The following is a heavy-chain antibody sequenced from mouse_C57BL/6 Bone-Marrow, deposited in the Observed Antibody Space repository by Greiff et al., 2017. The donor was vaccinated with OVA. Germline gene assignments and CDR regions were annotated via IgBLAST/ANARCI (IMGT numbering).Heavy chain of an antibody. Sequence: VQLQQSGPELVKPGASVKISCKASGYAFSSSWMNWVKQRPGKGLEWIGRIYPGDGDTNYNGKFKGKATLTADKSSSTAYMQLSSLTSEDSAVYFCARYPDGYYWYFDVWGTGTTVTVSS. CDR3: ARYPDGYYWYFDV. CDR2: IYPGDGDT. CDR1: GYAFSSSW. V-gene: IGHV1-82*01. D-gene: IGHD2-3*01. J-gene: IGHJ1*03.